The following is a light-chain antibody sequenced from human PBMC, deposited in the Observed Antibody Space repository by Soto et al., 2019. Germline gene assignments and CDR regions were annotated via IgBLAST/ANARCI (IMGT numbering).Light chain of an antibody. CDR1: SSDVGSYDL. J-gene: IGLJ1*01. CDR3: GSYIGAYTYV. V-gene: IGLV2-23*02. Sequence: QSALTQPASVSGSPGQSITISCTGTSSDVGSYDLVSWYQQHPGKAPKLLIYDVSKRPSGVPDRFSGSKSGYTASLTISGLQAEDEADFYCGSYIGAYTYVFGTGTKLTVL. CDR2: DVS.